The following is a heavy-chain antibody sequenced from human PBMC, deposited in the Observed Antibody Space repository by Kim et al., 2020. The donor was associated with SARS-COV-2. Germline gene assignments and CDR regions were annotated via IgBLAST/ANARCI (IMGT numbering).Heavy chain of an antibody. J-gene: IGHJ4*02. CDR2: ISGSGGST. V-gene: IGHV3-23*01. Sequence: GGSLRLSCAASGFTFSSYAMSWVRQAPGKGLEWVSAISGSGGSTYYAYSVKGRFTISRDNSKNTLYLQMNSLRAEDTAVYYCAKNGFEWPQPFTYWGQGTLVTVSS. D-gene: IGHD3-10*01. CDR3: AKNGFEWPQPFTY. CDR1: GFTFSSYA.